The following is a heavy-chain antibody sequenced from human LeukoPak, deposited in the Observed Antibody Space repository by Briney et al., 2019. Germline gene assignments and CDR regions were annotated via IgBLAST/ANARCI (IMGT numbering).Heavy chain of an antibody. CDR1: GFTFSSYG. CDR2: ISYDGSNK. Sequence: PGGSLRLSCAASGFTFSSYGMHWVRQAPGKGLEWVAVISYDGSNKYYADSVKGRFTISRDNSKSTLYLQMNSLRAEDTAVYYCAKDSPRYCSSTSCYFDWFDPWGQGTLVTVSS. J-gene: IGHJ5*02. D-gene: IGHD2-2*01. CDR3: AKDSPRYCSSTSCYFDWFDP. V-gene: IGHV3-30*18.